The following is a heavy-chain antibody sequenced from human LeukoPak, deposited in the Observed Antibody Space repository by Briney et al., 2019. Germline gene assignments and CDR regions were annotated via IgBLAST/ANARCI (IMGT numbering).Heavy chain of an antibody. Sequence: PGGSLRLSCAASGCTFSTYSGNWIRQAPGKGLGWVSSISDDSNYIFYADSVKGRFTISRDNATNSLYLQMNSLPAEDSAVYYCASRRGSNRPFDYWGQGTLVTVSS. D-gene: IGHD1-26*01. CDR1: GCTFSTYS. V-gene: IGHV3-21*01. CDR3: ASRRGSNRPFDY. J-gene: IGHJ4*02. CDR2: ISDDSNYI.